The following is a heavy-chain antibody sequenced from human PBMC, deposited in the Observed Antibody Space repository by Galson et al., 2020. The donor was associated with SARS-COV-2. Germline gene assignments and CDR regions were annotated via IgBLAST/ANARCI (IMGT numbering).Heavy chain of an antibody. CDR2: INSDESTT. V-gene: IGHV3-74*01. D-gene: IGHD3-22*01. J-gene: IGHJ4*02. CDR3: ARGSGRPGATMIVVTSGNYFDY. CDR1: GFTFSSYW. Sequence: GGSLSLSCAASGFTFSSYWMHLVRPAPGKGLVWVSRINSDESTTTYAHSVKGRFTISRDNAKNTLYLQMNSLRAEDTAVYYCARGSGRPGATMIVVTSGNYFDYWGQGTLVTVSS.